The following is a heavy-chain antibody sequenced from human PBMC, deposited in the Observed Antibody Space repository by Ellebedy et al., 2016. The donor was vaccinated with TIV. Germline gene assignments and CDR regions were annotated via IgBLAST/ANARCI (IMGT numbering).Heavy chain of an antibody. CDR3: ARRASYGDYAVQVNPWFDP. Sequence: GESLKISCAASGFNFRSYWMTWVRQAPGKGLEWVAKIRQEGDEIYYVESVKGRFTISRDNAKNYPFLQMNSLGREDTAVYYCARRASYGDYAVQVNPWFDPWGQGTLVTVSS. CDR1: GFNFRSYW. D-gene: IGHD4-17*01. CDR2: IRQEGDEI. V-gene: IGHV3-7*01. J-gene: IGHJ5*02.